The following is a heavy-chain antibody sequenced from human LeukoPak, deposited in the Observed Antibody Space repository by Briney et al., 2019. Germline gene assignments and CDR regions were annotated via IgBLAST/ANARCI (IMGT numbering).Heavy chain of an antibody. CDR3: ARDTYYYGSGTYYFNY. Sequence: ETLSLTCTVSGGSISSYYWTWIRQPAGKGLEWIGRTHTSGSTNYNPSLKSRVTMSVDTSKNQFSLKLSSVTAADTAVYYCARDTYYYGSGTYYFNYWGQGTLVTVSS. J-gene: IGHJ4*02. D-gene: IGHD3-10*01. CDR1: GGSISSYY. CDR2: THTSGST. V-gene: IGHV4-4*07.